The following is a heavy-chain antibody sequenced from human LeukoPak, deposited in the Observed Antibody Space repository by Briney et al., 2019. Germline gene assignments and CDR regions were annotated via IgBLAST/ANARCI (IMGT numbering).Heavy chain of an antibody. J-gene: IGHJ4*02. D-gene: IGHD6-19*01. V-gene: IGHV3-7*01. Sequence: GGSLRLSCAASGFTFSGYWMSWVRQAPGKGLEWVANIKQDGTEKDYVDSVKGRFIISRDNAKNSLYLQMNSLRAEDTAVYYCARDRIAVADWGQGTLVTVSS. CDR2: IKQDGTEK. CDR3: ARDRIAVAD. CDR1: GFTFSGYW.